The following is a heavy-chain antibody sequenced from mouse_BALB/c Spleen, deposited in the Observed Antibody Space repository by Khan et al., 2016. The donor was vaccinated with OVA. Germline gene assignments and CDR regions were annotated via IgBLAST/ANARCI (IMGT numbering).Heavy chain of an antibody. D-gene: IGHD4-1*01. CDR1: GFTFSSYS. J-gene: IGHJ3*01. CDR2: MSSGGDYT. V-gene: IGHV5-6*01. Sequence: VELVESGGDLVKPGGSLKLSCAASGFTFSSYSMSWVRQIPDKRLEWVATMSSGGDYTYYPDSVKGRFTISRDNAKNTLYLQMSSLKSEDTSLYYGASHVTGSFAYWGEGTLVTVSA. CDR3: ASHVTGSFAY.